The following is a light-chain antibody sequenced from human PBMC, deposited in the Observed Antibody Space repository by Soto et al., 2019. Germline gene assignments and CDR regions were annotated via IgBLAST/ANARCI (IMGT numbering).Light chain of an antibody. J-gene: IGLJ3*02. Sequence: QSVLTQPPSASGTPGQRVTISCSGSSSNIGSNTVSWYQQLPLSAPKLLIYSNNQRPSGVPDLFSGSKSATSASLAISGLQSEDEADYYCAAWDDSLNGRVFGGGTKLTVL. CDR2: SNN. V-gene: IGLV1-44*01. CDR1: SSNIGSNT. CDR3: AAWDDSLNGRV.